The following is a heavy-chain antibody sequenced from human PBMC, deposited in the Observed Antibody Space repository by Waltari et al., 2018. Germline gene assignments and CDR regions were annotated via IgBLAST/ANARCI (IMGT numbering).Heavy chain of an antibody. Sequence: QVQLQESGPGLLTPSETLSLTCAVSGYSIRSGYSWGWVRQPPGKGLEGIGSVYHSGNTYYNPSLKSRLSISADTSNNQLSLKLSSVTAADTAVYYCARGAAAGSGPLIDYWGQGILVTVSS. CDR3: ARGAAAGSGPLIDY. CDR1: GYSIRSGYS. D-gene: IGHD6-13*01. V-gene: IGHV4-38-2*01. J-gene: IGHJ4*02. CDR2: VYHSGNT.